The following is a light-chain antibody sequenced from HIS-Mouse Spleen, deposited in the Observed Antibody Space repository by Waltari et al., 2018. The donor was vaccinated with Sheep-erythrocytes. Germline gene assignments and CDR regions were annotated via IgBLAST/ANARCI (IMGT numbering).Light chain of an antibody. V-gene: IGLV2-11*01. CDR2: DVS. CDR3: CSYAGSYNHV. J-gene: IGLJ1*01. Sequence: QSALTQPCSVSGSPGPSVTISCTGTSSDFGGYNYVYWYQQQPGKAPKLMIYDVSKRPSGVPDRFSGSKSGNTASLTISGLQAEDEADYYCCSYAGSYNHVFATGTKVTVL. CDR1: SSDFGGYNY.